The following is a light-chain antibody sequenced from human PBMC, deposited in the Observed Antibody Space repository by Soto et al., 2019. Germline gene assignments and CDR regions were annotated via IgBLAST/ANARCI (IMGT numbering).Light chain of an antibody. CDR2: GTS. Sequence: ELVLTRSPGTLSLSRGERATLSCRASERIYSAYLGWYQQKPGQAPRVLIYGTSSRATGIPDRFSGSGSGTDFTLTISRLEPEDFAVYYCQQYGNSPITFGQGTRLEIK. CDR3: QQYGNSPIT. J-gene: IGKJ5*01. CDR1: ERIYSAY. V-gene: IGKV3-20*01.